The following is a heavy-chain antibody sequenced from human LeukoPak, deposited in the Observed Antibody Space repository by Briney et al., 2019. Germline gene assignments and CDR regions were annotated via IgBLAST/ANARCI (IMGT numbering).Heavy chain of an antibody. D-gene: IGHD2-15*01. CDR2: ISSDGGSP. CDR3: AREYCSGGSCQYYFDY. V-gene: IGHV3-64*01. J-gene: IGHJ4*02. CDR1: GFTFSSYA. Sequence: GGSLRLSCAASGFTFSSYAMHWVRQAPGQGLEYVSGISSDGGSPFHVNSVKGRFTISRDNSKNTLYLQMGSLRAEDMAVYYCAREYCSGGSCQYYFDYWGQGTLVTVSS.